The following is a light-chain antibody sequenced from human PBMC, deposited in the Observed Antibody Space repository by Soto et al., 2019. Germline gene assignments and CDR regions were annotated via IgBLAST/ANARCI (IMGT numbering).Light chain of an antibody. CDR3: QSYNSGLIGYV. CDR1: SSNIGAGYD. CDR2: GNS. Sequence: QSVLTQPPSVSGAPGQRVTISCTGSSSNIGAGYDVHWYQQLPGTAPKLLIYGNSNRPSGVPDRFSGSKSGTSASLAITGLQAEDKAIYDCQSYNSGLIGYVFGTGTKATVL. J-gene: IGLJ1*01. V-gene: IGLV1-40*01.